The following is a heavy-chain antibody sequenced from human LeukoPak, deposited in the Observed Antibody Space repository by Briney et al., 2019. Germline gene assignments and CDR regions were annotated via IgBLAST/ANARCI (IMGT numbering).Heavy chain of an antibody. CDR1: GGSFSGYY. V-gene: IGHV4-34*01. CDR3: ARGDDYDFWSGYYYGMDV. Sequence: PSETLSLTCVVYGGSFSGYYWSWIRQPPGKWRGWIGEINHSGSTNYNPSLKSRVTISVDTSKNQFSLKLSSVTAADTAVYYCARGDDYDFWSGYYYGMDVWGQGTTVTVSS. CDR2: INHSGST. J-gene: IGHJ6*02. D-gene: IGHD3-3*01.